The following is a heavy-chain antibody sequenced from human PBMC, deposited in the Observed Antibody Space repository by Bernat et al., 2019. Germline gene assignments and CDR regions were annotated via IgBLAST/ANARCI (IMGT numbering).Heavy chain of an antibody. J-gene: IGHJ2*01. CDR1: GFTVSSNY. D-gene: IGHD6-19*01. CDR3: AKGGSVAAPGRYFDL. CDR2: IYSGGST. Sequence: EVQLVESGGGLIQPGGSLRLSCAASGFTVSSNYMSWVRQAPGKGLEWVSAIYSGGSTYYADSVKGRFTISRDNSKNTLYLQMNSLRAEDTAVYYCAKGGSVAAPGRYFDLWGRGTLVTVSS. V-gene: IGHV3-53*01.